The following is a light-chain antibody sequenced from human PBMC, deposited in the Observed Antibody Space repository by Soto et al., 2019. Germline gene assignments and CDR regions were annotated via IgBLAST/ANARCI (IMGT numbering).Light chain of an antibody. J-gene: IGKJ4*01. V-gene: IGKV3-15*01. CDR3: QQDNNWPLT. CDR1: QSVTSN. Sequence: EILITQSPAXLXXXXXEXXXXSXRASQSVTSNLAWYQQKRGQAPRLLIYGASTRATGIPARFSGSGSGTEFTLTISSLQSEDLAVYYCQQDNNWPLTFGGGTKVDIK. CDR2: GAS.